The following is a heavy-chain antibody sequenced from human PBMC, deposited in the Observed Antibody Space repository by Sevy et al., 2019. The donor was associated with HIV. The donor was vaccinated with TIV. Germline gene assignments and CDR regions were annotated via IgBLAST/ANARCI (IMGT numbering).Heavy chain of an antibody. V-gene: IGHV3-21*01. Sequence: GGSLRLSCVASGFTFDTYTMNWVRQAPGKGLEWVSSISCSSNYIYYADSVKGRFTISRDNAKNSLFLQMNSLRVEDTALYYCARPYGSGSWEAFDIWGQGTKVTVSS. CDR3: ARPYGSGSWEAFDI. J-gene: IGHJ3*02. CDR2: ISCSSNYI. CDR1: GFTFDTYT. D-gene: IGHD3-10*01.